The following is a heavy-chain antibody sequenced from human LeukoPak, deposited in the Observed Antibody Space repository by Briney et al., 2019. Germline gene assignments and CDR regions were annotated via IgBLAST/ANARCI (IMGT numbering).Heavy chain of an antibody. CDR2: ISGSGGST. Sequence: GSLRLSCAASGFTFSSYAMSWVRQAPGKGLEWVSVISGSGGSTYNADSVKGRFTISRDNSKNTLYLQMNSLRAEDTAVYYCARGIAAAGTYYWGQGTLVTVSS. CDR3: ARGIAAAGTYY. J-gene: IGHJ4*02. CDR1: GFTFSSYA. D-gene: IGHD6-13*01. V-gene: IGHV3-23*01.